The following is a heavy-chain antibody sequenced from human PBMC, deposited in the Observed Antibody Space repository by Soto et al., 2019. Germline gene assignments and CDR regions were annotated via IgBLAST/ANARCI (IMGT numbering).Heavy chain of an antibody. J-gene: IGHJ4*02. CDR2: ISGSGGST. D-gene: IGHD1-26*01. V-gene: IGHV3-23*01. CDR1: GFTFSSYA. CDR3: AKDAQWELLLRYFDY. Sequence: EVQLLESGGGLVQPGGSLRLSCAASGFTFSSYAMSWVRQAPGKGLEWVSAISGSGGSTYYADSVKGRFTISRDNSKNTLYVQMYSLRAEDRAVYYCAKDAQWELLLRYFDYWGQGTLVTVSS.